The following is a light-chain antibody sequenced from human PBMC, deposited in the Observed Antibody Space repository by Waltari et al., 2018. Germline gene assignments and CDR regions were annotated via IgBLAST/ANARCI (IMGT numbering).Light chain of an antibody. CDR3: QQSYSTPLT. V-gene: IGKV1-39*01. Sequence: DIQMTQSPSTLSASVGDRVTITCRASQSISSYLNWYQQKPGKAPKVLIYAASSLQSGVPSRFSGSGSGTDFTLTISRLQPEDFATYYCQQSYSTPLTFGPGTKVDIK. CDR2: AAS. J-gene: IGKJ3*01. CDR1: QSISSY.